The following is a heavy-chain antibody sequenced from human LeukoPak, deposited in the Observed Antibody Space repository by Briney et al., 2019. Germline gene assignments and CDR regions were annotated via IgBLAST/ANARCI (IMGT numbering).Heavy chain of an antibody. J-gene: IGHJ5*02. CDR1: GYTFTGYY. D-gene: IGHD2-15*01. V-gene: IGHV1-2*02. CDR2: INPNSGGT. Sequence: GASVKVSCKASGYTFTGYYMHWVRQAPGQGLEWMGWINPNSGGTNYAQKFQGRVTMTRDTSISTAHMELSRLRSDDTAVYYCARDASKVVVVAATWGQGTLVTVSS. CDR3: ARDASKVVVVAAT.